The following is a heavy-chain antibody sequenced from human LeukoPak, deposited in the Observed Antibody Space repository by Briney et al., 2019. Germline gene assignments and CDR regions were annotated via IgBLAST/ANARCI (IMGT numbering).Heavy chain of an antibody. Sequence: SVKVSCKASGVTFSSYAISWVRQAPGQGLEWMGGIIPIFGTANYAQKFQGRVTITADESTSTAYMELSSLRSEDTAVYYCARGPPAAPGPFDYWGQGTLVTVSS. D-gene: IGHD2-2*01. CDR3: ARGPPAAPGPFDY. CDR1: GVTFSSYA. CDR2: IIPIFGTA. V-gene: IGHV1-69*13. J-gene: IGHJ4*02.